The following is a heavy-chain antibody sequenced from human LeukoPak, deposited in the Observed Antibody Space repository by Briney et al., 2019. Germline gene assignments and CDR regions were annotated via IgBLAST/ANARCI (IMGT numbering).Heavy chain of an antibody. Sequence: GGSLRLSCAASGFTFGSYAMSWVRQAPGKGLEWVSAISGSGGSTYYADSVKGRFTISRDNSKNTLYLQMNSLRAEDTAVYYCAISTVGRYFDWLPNAEYFQHWGQGTLVTVSS. D-gene: IGHD3-9*01. CDR2: ISGSGGST. J-gene: IGHJ1*01. V-gene: IGHV3-23*01. CDR1: GFTFGSYA. CDR3: AISTVGRYFDWLPNAEYFQH.